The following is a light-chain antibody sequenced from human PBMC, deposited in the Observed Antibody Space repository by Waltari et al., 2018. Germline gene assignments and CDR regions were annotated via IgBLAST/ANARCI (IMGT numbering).Light chain of an antibody. V-gene: IGLV2-14*03. Sequence: QSALTQPASVSASPGQSITISCTGTSSEVGGYDYVSWYQHYPGKAAKLFIYDVYKRPSGVSKRVSGSKSGNTAALTISGLQAEDEADYYCSSRTSSITEVFGGGTKLTVL. CDR1: SSEVGGYDY. J-gene: IGLJ2*01. CDR3: SSRTSSITEV. CDR2: DVY.